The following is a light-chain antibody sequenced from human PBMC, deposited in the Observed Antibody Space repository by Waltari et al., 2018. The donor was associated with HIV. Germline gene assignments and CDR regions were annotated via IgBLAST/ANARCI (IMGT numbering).Light chain of an antibody. Sequence: QSVLTQPPSLSGAPGQRVTISCTGSSSNIGTGYEVHWYQQLPGTAPKLLICGDCSRPSGVPDRVSGSKSGTSASLAITGLQAEDEAVYYCQSYDTSLSGVVFGGGTKLTVL. J-gene: IGLJ3*02. CDR1: SSNIGTGYE. V-gene: IGLV1-40*01. CDR2: GDC. CDR3: QSYDTSLSGVV.